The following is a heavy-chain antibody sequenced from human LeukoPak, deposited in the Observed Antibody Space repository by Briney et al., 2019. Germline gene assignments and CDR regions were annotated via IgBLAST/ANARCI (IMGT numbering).Heavy chain of an antibody. CDR1: GGTFSSYA. Sequence: GASVKVSCKASGGTFSSYAISRVRQAPGQGLEWMGGIIPIFGTANYAQKFQGRVTITADKSTSTAYMELSSLRSEGTAVYYCATLHTTMGGYFDYWGQGTLVTVSS. CDR2: IIPIFGTA. J-gene: IGHJ4*02. D-gene: IGHD3-10*01. V-gene: IGHV1-69*06. CDR3: ATLHTTMGGYFDY.